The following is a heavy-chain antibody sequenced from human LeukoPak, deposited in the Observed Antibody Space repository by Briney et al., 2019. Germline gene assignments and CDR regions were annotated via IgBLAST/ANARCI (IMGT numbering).Heavy chain of an antibody. CDR3: ARHARYLIAGARSWFDY. CDR2: INPSGIT. V-gene: IGHV4-34*01. CDR1: GGYY. D-gene: IGHD1-26*01. J-gene: IGHJ4*02. Sequence: SETLSLTCAVYGGYYWSWIRQPPGKGLEWIGEINPSGITNYNPSLKSRVTISVDTSKNQFSLKLSSVTAADTAVYYCARHARYLIAGARSWFDYWGQGTLVTVSS.